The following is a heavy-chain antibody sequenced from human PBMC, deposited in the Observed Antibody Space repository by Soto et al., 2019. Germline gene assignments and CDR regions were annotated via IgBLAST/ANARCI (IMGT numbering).Heavy chain of an antibody. Sequence: GGSLRLSCAASGFTVSSSAVSWFRQAPGKGLEWVSAISGSGVSTYYADSVKGRFTISRDNSKNTLYLQMNSLRAEDTAVYYCAKSPGMYYYDSSGYYHYDYWGQGTLVT. D-gene: IGHD3-22*01. V-gene: IGHV3-23*01. J-gene: IGHJ4*02. CDR2: ISGSGVST. CDR1: GFTVSSSA. CDR3: AKSPGMYYYDSSGYYHYDY.